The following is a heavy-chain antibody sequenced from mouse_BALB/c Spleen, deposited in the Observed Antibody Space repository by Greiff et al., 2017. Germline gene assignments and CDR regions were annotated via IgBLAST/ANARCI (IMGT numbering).Heavy chain of an antibody. CDR3: ARQGGTVVADFDY. D-gene: IGHD1-1*01. V-gene: IGHV5-6-2*01. CDR1: GFTFSSYY. Sequence: EVQLVESGGGLVKLGGSLKLSCAASGFTFSSYYMSWVRQTPEKRLELVAAINSNGGSTYYPDTVKGRFTISRDNAKNTLYLQMSSLKSEDTALYYCARQGGTVVADFDYWGQGTTLTVSS. J-gene: IGHJ2*01. CDR2: INSNGGST.